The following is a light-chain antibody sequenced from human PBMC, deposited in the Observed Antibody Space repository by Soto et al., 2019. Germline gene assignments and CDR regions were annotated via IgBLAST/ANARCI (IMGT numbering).Light chain of an antibody. Sequence: EIVLTQSPVTLSLSPGERVTLSCRASQSVSSYLAWYQQKPGQAPSLLIYDASNRATGIPARFSGSGSGTDFTLNISSLEPEDFAVYYCQQRSNWPLTFGGGTKVEIK. CDR1: QSVSSY. CDR3: QQRSNWPLT. V-gene: IGKV3-11*01. CDR2: DAS. J-gene: IGKJ4*01.